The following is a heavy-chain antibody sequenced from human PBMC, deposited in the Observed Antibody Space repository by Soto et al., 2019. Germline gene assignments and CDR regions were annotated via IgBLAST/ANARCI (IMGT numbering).Heavy chain of an antibody. CDR1: GFTFSGYW. Sequence: EVQLVESGGGLVQPGGSLRLSCAASGFTFSGYWMKWVRQAPGKGLEWVATIKEDGSEKYYVDSVKGRFTISRDSAKNSVHLKMNSLGVEDTAVYYCASTRGYWGQGTLVTVSS. J-gene: IGHJ4*02. V-gene: IGHV3-7*05. D-gene: IGHD3-3*01. CDR2: IKEDGSEK. CDR3: ASTRGY.